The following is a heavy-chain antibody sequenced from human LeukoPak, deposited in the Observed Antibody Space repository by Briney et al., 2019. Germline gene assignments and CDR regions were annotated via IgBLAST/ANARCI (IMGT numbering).Heavy chain of an antibody. CDR3: ARENPGGSGDAFDI. CDR2: IYYSGST. Sequence: SETLSLTRTGSGGSLSNYHWSLIPAPPGEGPGWVWDIYYSGSTNYNPSLKSRVTISVDTSKNQFSLKLSSVTAADTAVYYCARENPGGSGDAFDIWGQGTMVTVSS. V-gene: IGHV4-59*12. D-gene: IGHD1-26*01. CDR1: GGSLSNYH. J-gene: IGHJ3*02.